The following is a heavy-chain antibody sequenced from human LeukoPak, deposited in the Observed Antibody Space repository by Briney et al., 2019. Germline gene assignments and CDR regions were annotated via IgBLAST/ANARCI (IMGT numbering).Heavy chain of an antibody. Sequence: GGSLRLSCAASGITFSSYSMNCVRQAPGKGLEWVSYISSSGTTKYYADSVKGRFTISRDNVKNSLYLQMNSLRDEDTAVYYCAVEGYCSGGSCYTNWFDSWGQRTLVTVSS. CDR3: AVEGYCSGGSCYTNWFDS. CDR2: ISSSGTTK. V-gene: IGHV3-48*02. D-gene: IGHD2-15*01. J-gene: IGHJ5*01. CDR1: GITFSSYS.